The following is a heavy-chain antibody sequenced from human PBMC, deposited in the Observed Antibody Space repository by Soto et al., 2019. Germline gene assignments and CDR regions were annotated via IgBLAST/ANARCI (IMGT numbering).Heavy chain of an antibody. V-gene: IGHV1-18*01. J-gene: IGHJ4*02. CDR2: ISAYNGNT. D-gene: IGHD2-15*01. CDR1: GYTFTSYG. Sequence: QVQLVQSGAEVKKPGASVKVSCKASGYTFTSYGISWVRQAPGQGLEWMGWISAYNGNTNYAQKLKGRVTMTTDTSTSTAYMELRSLRSDDTAVYYCARGTIVVVVAATVPFDYWGQGTLVTVSS. CDR3: ARGTIVVVVAATVPFDY.